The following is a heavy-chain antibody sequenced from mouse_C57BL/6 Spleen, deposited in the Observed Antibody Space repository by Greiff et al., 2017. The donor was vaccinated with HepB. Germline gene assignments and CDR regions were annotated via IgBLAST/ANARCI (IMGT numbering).Heavy chain of an antibody. J-gene: IGHJ2*01. CDR2: INPSTGGT. CDR1: GYSFTGYY. V-gene: IGHV1-42*01. CDR3: ARSYSY. Sequence: VQLKQSGPELVKPGASVKISCKASGYSFTGYYMNWVKQSPEKSLEWIGEINPSTGGTTYNQKFKAKATLTVDKSSSTAYMQLKSLTSEDSAVYYCARSYSYWGQGTTLTVSS. D-gene: IGHD1-1*01.